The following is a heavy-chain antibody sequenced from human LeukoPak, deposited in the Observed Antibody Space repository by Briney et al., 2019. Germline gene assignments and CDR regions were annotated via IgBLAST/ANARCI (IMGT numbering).Heavy chain of an antibody. D-gene: IGHD5-24*01. Sequence: SETLSLTCAVYGGSFSRYYWSWIRQSPGKGLEWIAEIDHRGDTNYNPSVKTRVTISVDTSKNQFSLKVRSLSAADTAVYYCARGATISETSYFDFWGQGTVATVFS. V-gene: IGHV4-34*01. CDR3: ARGATISETSYFDF. CDR2: IDHRGDT. CDR1: GGSFSRYY. J-gene: IGHJ4*03.